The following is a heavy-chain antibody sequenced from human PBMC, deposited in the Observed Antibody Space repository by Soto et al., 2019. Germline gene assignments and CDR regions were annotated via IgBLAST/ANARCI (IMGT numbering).Heavy chain of an antibody. J-gene: IGHJ4*02. CDR1: GFTFTSYW. Sequence: EVQLVESGGNLVQPGGSLRLSCAASGFTFTSYWMHWVHQPPGMGLMWVARINTEGSSTSYADAVKGRFTISRDNSKNTLYLEMNSLRVEDTAVYYCARKDILTGLDYWGQGTLVSVSS. CDR2: INTEGSST. V-gene: IGHV3-74*01. D-gene: IGHD3-9*01. CDR3: ARKDILTGLDY.